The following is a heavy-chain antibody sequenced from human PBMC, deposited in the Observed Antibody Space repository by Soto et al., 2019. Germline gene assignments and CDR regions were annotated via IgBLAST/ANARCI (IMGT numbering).Heavy chain of an antibody. D-gene: IGHD3-22*01. V-gene: IGHV1-18*04. CDR3: ERDLDVTMIVVVITSDAFDI. J-gene: IGHJ3*02. CDR2: ISAYNGNT. CDR1: GYTFTSYG. Sequence: ASVKVSCKASGYTFTSYGISWVRQAPGQGLEWMGWISAYNGNTNYAQKLQGRVTMTTDTSTSTAYMELRSLRSDDTAVYYCERDLDVTMIVVVITSDAFDIWGQGTMVTVSS.